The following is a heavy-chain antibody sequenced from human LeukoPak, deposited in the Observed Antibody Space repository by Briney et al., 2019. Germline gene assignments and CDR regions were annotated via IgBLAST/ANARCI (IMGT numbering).Heavy chain of an antibody. J-gene: IGHJ4*02. CDR3: ARGSPYYYDSSGYYNY. CDR2: IWYDGSDK. D-gene: IGHD3-22*01. Sequence: GGSLRLSCAASGFIFSGYGMHWVRQAPGKGLEWVAVIWYDGSDKYYTDSVKGRFTISRDNSKNTLYLQMNSLRAEDTAVYYCARGSPYYYDSSGYYNYWGQGTLVTVSS. V-gene: IGHV3-33*01. CDR1: GFIFSGYG.